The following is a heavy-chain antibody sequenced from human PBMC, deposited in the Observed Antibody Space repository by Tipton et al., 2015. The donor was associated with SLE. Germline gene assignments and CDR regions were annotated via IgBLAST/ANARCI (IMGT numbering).Heavy chain of an antibody. J-gene: IGHJ3*02. V-gene: IGHV4-34*01. Sequence: TLSLTCTIYSGSFNGYHWSWIRQTPGKGLEWIGEVKLGETTNYNLSLESRVTISIDTSKNQLSLKLTSVTAADTALYYCARGVAHYYDSGSFDIWGQGTMVTVSS. CDR2: VKLGETT. D-gene: IGHD3-22*01. CDR3: ARGVAHYYDSGSFDI. CDR1: SGSFNGYH.